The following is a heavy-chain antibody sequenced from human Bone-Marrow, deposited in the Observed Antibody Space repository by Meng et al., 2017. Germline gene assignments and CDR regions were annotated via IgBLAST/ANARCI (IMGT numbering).Heavy chain of an antibody. CDR3: ARGLLAGEALP. CDR1: GFTFSSYS. V-gene: IGHV3-21*01. CDR2: INSSSSYI. J-gene: IGHJ5*02. D-gene: IGHD4-17*01. Sequence: GESLKISCAASGFTFSSYSMNWVRQAPGKGLEWVSSINSSSSYIYYADSVKGRFTISRDNAKNSLYLQMNSLRAEDTAVYYCARGLLAGEALPWGQGTLVTVSS.